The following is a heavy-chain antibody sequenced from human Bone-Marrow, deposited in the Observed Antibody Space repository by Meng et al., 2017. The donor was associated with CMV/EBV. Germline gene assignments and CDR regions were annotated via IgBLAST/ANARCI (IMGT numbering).Heavy chain of an antibody. CDR3: ARTLRLHDDDGGSQYRAFDI. J-gene: IGHJ3*02. CDR1: GFTFSSYA. D-gene: IGHD2-15*01. V-gene: IGHV3-7*01. Sequence: GESLKISCAASGFTFSSYAMHWVRQAPGKGLECVANIKQDGGEKNYVDSVKGRFAISRDNAKNSLYLQMNSLRAEDTAVYYCARTLRLHDDDGGSQYRAFDIWGQGTTVTVSS. CDR2: IKQDGGEK.